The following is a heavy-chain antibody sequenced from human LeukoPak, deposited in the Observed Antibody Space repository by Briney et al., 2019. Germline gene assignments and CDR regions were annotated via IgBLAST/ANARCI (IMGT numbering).Heavy chain of an antibody. CDR2: ISGSGAST. CDR3: AKGRGSPYYFEY. V-gene: IGHV3-23*01. D-gene: IGHD1-26*01. J-gene: IGHJ4*02. Sequence: PGGSLRLSCAASGFTFSSFAMTWVRQAPGKGLEWVSAISGSGASTYYAGSVKGRFTISGDNSKNTLYLQMNSLRAEDTAVYYCAKGRGSPYYFEYWGQGTLVTVSS. CDR1: GFTFSSFA.